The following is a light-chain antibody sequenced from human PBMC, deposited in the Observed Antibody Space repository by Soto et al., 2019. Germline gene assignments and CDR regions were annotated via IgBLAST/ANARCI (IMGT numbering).Light chain of an antibody. CDR3: GTWASSLSAWV. V-gene: IGLV1-51*02. Sequence: QSVLTQPPSVSAAPGQRVTISCSGSSSNIGNHHVSWYQQLPGRTPKLLIYENNKRPSGIPDRFSGSKSGTSATLGITGLQTGDEADYYCGTWASSLSAWVFGGGTKVTVL. CDR2: ENN. J-gene: IGLJ3*02. CDR1: SSNIGNHH.